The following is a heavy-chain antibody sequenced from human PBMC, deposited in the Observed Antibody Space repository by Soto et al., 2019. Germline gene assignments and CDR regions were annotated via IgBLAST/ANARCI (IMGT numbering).Heavy chain of an antibody. Sequence: QVQLVESGGGVVQPGRSLRLSCAASGFSFSYYAMHWVRQAPGKGLEWVAVIAYDASKKYYADSVKGRFTISRDNSKNTLYLQMNSPRDEDTAVYYCASPYCSGGSYYLTEYFQHWGQGTLVTVSP. D-gene: IGHD2-15*01. CDR1: GFSFSYYA. V-gene: IGHV3-30*03. J-gene: IGHJ1*01. CDR2: IAYDASKK. CDR3: ASPYCSGGSYYLTEYFQH.